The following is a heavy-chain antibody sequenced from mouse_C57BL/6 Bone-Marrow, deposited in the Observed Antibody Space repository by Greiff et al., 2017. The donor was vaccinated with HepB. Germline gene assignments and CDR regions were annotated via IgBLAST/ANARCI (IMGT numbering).Heavy chain of an antibody. Sequence: EVKLMESGGGLVKPGGSLKLSCAASGFTFSSYTMSWVRQTPEKRLEWVATISGCSGNTYYPDSVKGRFTISRDNAKNTLYLKMSSLRSEDTALYYFARQTRFAYWGQGTLVTVSA. CDR3: ARQTRFAY. CDR1: GFTFSSYT. CDR2: ISGCSGNT. J-gene: IGHJ3*01. V-gene: IGHV5-9*01.